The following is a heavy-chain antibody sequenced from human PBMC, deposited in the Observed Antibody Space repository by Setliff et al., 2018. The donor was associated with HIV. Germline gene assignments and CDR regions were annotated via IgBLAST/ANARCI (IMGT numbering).Heavy chain of an antibody. CDR3: ARGLPVAQIYNWFDP. D-gene: IGHD2-2*01. CDR1: GFTFSSYG. Sequence: QTGGSLRLSCAASGFTFSSYGMHWVRQAPGKGLEWVAVIWNDGTNKYYADSVKGRFTISRDNSKNTLYLQMNSLRADDTAIYYCARGLPVAQIYNWFDPWGQGTLVTVSS. V-gene: IGHV3-33*01. J-gene: IGHJ5*02. CDR2: IWNDGTNK.